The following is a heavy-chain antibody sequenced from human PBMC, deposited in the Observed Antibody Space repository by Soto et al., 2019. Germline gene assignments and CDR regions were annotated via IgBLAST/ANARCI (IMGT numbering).Heavy chain of an antibody. Sequence: QVQLVESGGGVVQPGRSLRLSCAASGFTFSSYAMHWVRQAPGKGLEWVAVISYDGSNKYYADSVKGRFTISRDNSKNTLYLQMNSLRAEDTAVYYCARDQGAGIAARLYYYGMDVWGQGTTVTVSS. J-gene: IGHJ6*02. D-gene: IGHD6-6*01. CDR2: ISYDGSNK. V-gene: IGHV3-30-3*01. CDR1: GFTFSSYA. CDR3: ARDQGAGIAARLYYYGMDV.